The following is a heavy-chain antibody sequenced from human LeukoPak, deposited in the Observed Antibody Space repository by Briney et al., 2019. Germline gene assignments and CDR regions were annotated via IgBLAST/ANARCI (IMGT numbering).Heavy chain of an antibody. CDR3: ARDNRGEYYFDY. D-gene: IGHD3-10*01. V-gene: IGHV1-2*02. CDR2: INPNSGGT. Sequence: GASVTVSFKAAGYTPTGYYLHWVRQAPGLGLEWMGWINPNSGGTKYAQKFQGRVTMTRDTSISTAYMEVTRVTSDDTAVYYCARDNRGEYYFDYWGQGTLVTVSS. CDR1: GYTPTGYY. J-gene: IGHJ4*02.